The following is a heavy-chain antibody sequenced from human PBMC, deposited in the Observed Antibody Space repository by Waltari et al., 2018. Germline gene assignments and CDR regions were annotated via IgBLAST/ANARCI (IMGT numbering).Heavy chain of an antibody. CDR1: GFTFTDYA. CDR2: IRKKGSGGAT. Sequence: EVQLVESGGGLVQPGRSLRLSCTASGFTFTDYAMSWVRQAPGKGLEWVGVIRKKGSGGATEYAASVIGRFTISRDDSKSIAYLQMNSLNTDDTAVYFCTRVYSSSALLEFWGQGTLVTVSS. D-gene: IGHD6-6*01. CDR3: TRVYSSSALLEF. V-gene: IGHV3-49*04. J-gene: IGHJ4*02.